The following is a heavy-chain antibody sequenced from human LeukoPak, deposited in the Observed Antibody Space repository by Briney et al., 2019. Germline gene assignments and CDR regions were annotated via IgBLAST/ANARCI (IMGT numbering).Heavy chain of an antibody. Sequence: ASVKVSCKASGYTFTSYGISWVRQAPGQGLEWMGWISAYNGNTNYAQKLQGRVTTTTDTSTSTAYMELRSLRSDDTAVYYCARAYYGDYPDDAFDIWGQGTMATVSS. CDR2: ISAYNGNT. V-gene: IGHV1-18*01. J-gene: IGHJ3*02. CDR3: ARAYYGDYPDDAFDI. D-gene: IGHD4-17*01. CDR1: GYTFTSYG.